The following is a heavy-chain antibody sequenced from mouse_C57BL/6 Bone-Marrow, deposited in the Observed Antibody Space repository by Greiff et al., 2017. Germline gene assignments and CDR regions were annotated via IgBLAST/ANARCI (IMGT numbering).Heavy chain of an antibody. V-gene: IGHV1-7*01. J-gene: IGHJ4*01. CDR2: INPSSGYT. Sequence: QVQLKESGAELAKPGASVKLSCKASGYTFTSYWMHWVKQRPGQGLEWIGYINPSSGYTKYNQKFKDKATLTADKSSRTAYMQLSSLTYEDSAVYYCARYYSNYFYYAMDYWGQGTSVTVSS. D-gene: IGHD2-5*01. CDR3: ARYYSNYFYYAMDY. CDR1: GYTFTSYW.